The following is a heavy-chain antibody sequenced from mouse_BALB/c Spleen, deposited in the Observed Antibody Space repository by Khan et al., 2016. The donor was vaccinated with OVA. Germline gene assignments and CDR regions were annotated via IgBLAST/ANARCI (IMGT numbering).Heavy chain of an antibody. Sequence: VQLQESGPGLVAPSQSLSITCTISGFSLTNYGVHWVRQPPGKGLEWLVVIWSDGSTTYNSALKSRLTISKDNSKSQVFLKMNSLQTVDTAVYFCARQPYYHYNIMDYWGQGTSVTVSS. D-gene: IGHD2-10*01. V-gene: IGHV2-6-1*01. J-gene: IGHJ4*01. CDR3: ARQPYYHYNIMDY. CDR1: GFSLTNYG. CDR2: IWSDGST.